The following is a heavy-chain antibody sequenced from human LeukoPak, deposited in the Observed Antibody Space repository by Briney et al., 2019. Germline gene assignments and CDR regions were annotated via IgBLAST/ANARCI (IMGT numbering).Heavy chain of an antibody. V-gene: IGHV4-4*07. CDR2: IYTSGST. CDR3: ARRYYDILTGYRDDAFDI. D-gene: IGHD3-9*01. CDR1: GGSISSYY. J-gene: IGHJ3*02. Sequence: PSETLSLTCTVSGGSISSYYWNWIRQPAGKGLEWIGRIYTSGSTNYNPSLKSRVSMSVDTSKNQFSLKLSSVTAADTAVYYCARRYYDILTGYRDDAFDIWGQGTMVTVSS.